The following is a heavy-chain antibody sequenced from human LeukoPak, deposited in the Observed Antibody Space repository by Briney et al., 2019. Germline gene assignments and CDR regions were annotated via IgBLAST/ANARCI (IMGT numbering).Heavy chain of an antibody. J-gene: IGHJ4*02. V-gene: IGHV3-30*18. CDR2: ISYDGSNK. D-gene: IGHD3-22*01. CDR3: AKDSYYYDSSGYYYQDY. Sequence: PGGSLRLSCAASGFTFSSYGMHWVRQAPGKGLEWVAVISYDGSNKYYADSVKGRFTISRDNSKNTLYLQMNSLRAEDTAVYYCAKDSYYYDSSGYYYQDYWGQGTLVTVSS. CDR1: GFTFSSYG.